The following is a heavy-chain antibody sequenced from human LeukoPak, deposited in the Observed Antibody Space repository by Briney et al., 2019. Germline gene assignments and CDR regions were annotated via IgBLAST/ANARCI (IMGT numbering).Heavy chain of an antibody. D-gene: IGHD3-3*01. Sequence: PGGSLRLSCAASGFTFSSYAMSWVRQAPGKGLEWVSAISGSGGSTYYADSVKGRFTISRDNSKNTLYLQMNSLRAEDTAVYYCATPNDTIFGVAYYFDYWGQGTLVTVSS. CDR1: GFTFSSYA. V-gene: IGHV3-23*01. J-gene: IGHJ4*02. CDR3: ATPNDTIFGVAYYFDY. CDR2: ISGSGGST.